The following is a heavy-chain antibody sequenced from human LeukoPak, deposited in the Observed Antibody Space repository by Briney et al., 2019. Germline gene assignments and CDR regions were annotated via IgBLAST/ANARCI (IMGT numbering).Heavy chain of an antibody. CDR1: GYTFTSYG. D-gene: IGHD6-6*01. Sequence: ASVKVSCKASGYTFTSYGISWVRQAPGQGLEWMGWISAYNGNTNYAQKLQGRVTMTTDTSTSTAYMELRSLRSDATAVYYCARVEILGSSSGGWFDPWGQGTLVTVSS. V-gene: IGHV1-18*01. J-gene: IGHJ5*02. CDR3: ARVEILGSSSGGWFDP. CDR2: ISAYNGNT.